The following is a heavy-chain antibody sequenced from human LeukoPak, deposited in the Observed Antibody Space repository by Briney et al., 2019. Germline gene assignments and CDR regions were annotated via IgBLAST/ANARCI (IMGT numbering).Heavy chain of an antibody. CDR3: ATGRLY. CDR2: ISYDGSNK. D-gene: IGHD1-14*01. Sequence: GGSLRLSCAASGFTFSSYAMHWVRQAPGKGLEWVAVISYDGSNKYYADSVKGRFTISRDNAKNTLYLQMNSLRAEDTAVYYCATGRLYWGQGTLVTVSS. CDR1: GFTFSSYA. J-gene: IGHJ4*02. V-gene: IGHV3-30-3*01.